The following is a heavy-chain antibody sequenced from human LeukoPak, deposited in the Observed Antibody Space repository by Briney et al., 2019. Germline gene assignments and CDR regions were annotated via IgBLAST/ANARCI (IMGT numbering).Heavy chain of an antibody. CDR1: GYTFTSYD. V-gene: IGHV1-8*01. J-gene: IGHJ4*02. CDR2: MNPNSGNT. D-gene: IGHD1-26*01. CDR3: AREEVGSGSYGSRFDY. Sequence: ASVKVSCKASGYTFTSYDINWVRQATGQGLEWMGWMNPNSGNTGYAQKFQGRVTMTRNTSISTAYMELSSLRSEDTAVYYCAREEVGSGSYGSRFDYWGQGTLVTVSS.